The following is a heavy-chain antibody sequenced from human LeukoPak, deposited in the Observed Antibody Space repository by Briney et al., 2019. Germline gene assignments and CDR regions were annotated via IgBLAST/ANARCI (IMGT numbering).Heavy chain of an antibody. CDR1: GFTFSSYE. J-gene: IGHJ4*02. CDR3: AKDSKRWKTYYYESGNYYFDY. D-gene: IGHD3-10*01. Sequence: GGSLRLSCAASGFTFSSYEMNWVRQAPGKGLEWVSYISSSGNTIYYADSVKGRFTISRDNSKNTLYLQMNSLRAEDTAVYFCAKDSKRWKTYYYESGNYYFDYWGQGTLVTVSS. V-gene: IGHV3-48*03. CDR2: ISSSGNTI.